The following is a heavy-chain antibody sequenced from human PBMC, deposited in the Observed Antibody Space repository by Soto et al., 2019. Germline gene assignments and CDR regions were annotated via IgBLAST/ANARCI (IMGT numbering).Heavy chain of an antibody. Sequence: SETLSLTCIVSGVPISSNYWSWIRQPPGQGLEWIGYIHYSGSTNFNPSLKNRVVMSVDTSKNQFSLRLSSVTAADTAVYYCARSYPNTIFGVVPSRGLDVWGQGATVTVSS. J-gene: IGHJ6*02. CDR2: IHYSGST. CDR3: ARSYPNTIFGVVPSRGLDV. CDR1: GVPISSNY. D-gene: IGHD3-3*01. V-gene: IGHV4-59*01.